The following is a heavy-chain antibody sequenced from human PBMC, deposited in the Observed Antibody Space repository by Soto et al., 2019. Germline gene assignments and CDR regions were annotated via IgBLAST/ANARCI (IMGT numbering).Heavy chain of an antibody. J-gene: IGHJ4*02. CDR2: IYNGGST. D-gene: IGHD7-27*01. CDR1: GGSISNVNYC. V-gene: IGHV4-30-4*01. CDR3: ARGPSGEKVDY. Sequence: QVQLQESAPGLVKPSETLSLTCTVSGGSISNVNYCWSWIRQSPDKGLEWIGHIYNGGSTYNIPHVKSRVTTAVDTSQNQCSLRLSSVSAADPVGYYCARGPSGEKVDYWGQGTLVTVSS.